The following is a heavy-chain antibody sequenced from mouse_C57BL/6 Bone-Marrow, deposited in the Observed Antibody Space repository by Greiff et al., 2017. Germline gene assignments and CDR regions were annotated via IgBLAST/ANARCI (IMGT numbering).Heavy chain of an antibody. CDR2: IDPADGYT. D-gene: IGHD1-1*02. J-gene: IGHJ2*01. CDR1: GYTFTSSW. CDR3: SREYGCSWYY. V-gene: IGHV1-50*01. Sequence: QVQLQQPGAELVKPGASVKLSCKASGYTFTSSWMQWVKQRPGQGLEWIGRIDPADGYTKYNQKFKGKATMTADTSSSTAYLQLSSLTSDDSAIYYCSREYGCSWYYWGQGTTLTVSS.